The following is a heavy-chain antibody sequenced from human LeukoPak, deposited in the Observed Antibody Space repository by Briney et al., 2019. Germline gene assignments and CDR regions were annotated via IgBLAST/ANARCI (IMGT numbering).Heavy chain of an antibody. Sequence: SETLSLTCTVSGGSISSYYCSWIRQPAGKGLEWIGRIYTSGSTNYNPSLKSRVTMSVDTSKNQFSLKLSSVTAADTAVYYCASLARIAVAGTGYYYYGLDVWGQGTTVTVSS. J-gene: IGHJ6*02. CDR1: GGSISSYY. CDR3: ASLARIAVAGTGYYYYGLDV. V-gene: IGHV4-4*07. D-gene: IGHD6-19*01. CDR2: IYTSGST.